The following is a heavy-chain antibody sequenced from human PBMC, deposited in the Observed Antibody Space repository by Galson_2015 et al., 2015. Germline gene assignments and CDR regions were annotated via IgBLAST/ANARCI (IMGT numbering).Heavy chain of an antibody. CDR3: ARALGYCSGGSCYAIAFDI. V-gene: IGHV3-33*01. Sequence: SLRLSCAASGFTFSSYGMHWVRQAPGKGLEWVAVIRYDGSNKYYADSVKGRFTISRDNSKNTLYLQMNSLRAEDTAVYYCARALGYCSGGSCYAIAFDIWGQGTMVTVSS. CDR1: GFTFSSYG. CDR2: IRYDGSNK. J-gene: IGHJ3*02. D-gene: IGHD2-15*01.